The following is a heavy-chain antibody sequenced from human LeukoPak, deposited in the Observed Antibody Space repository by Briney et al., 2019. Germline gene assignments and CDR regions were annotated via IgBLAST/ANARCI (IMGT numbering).Heavy chain of an antibody. CDR2: IYPGDSDT. D-gene: IGHD3-22*01. J-gene: IGHJ3*02. Sequence: GESLKISCKASGYRFTSYWIGWVRQMPGKGLEWMGIIYPGDSDTRYSPSFQGQVTISADKSISTAYLQWSSLKASDTTMYYCARSSITMIVVVPDAFDIWGQGTMVTVSS. V-gene: IGHV5-51*01. CDR1: GYRFTSYW. CDR3: ARSSITMIVVVPDAFDI.